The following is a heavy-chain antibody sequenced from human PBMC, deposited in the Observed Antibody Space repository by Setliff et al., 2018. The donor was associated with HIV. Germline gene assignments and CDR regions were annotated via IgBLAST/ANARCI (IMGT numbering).Heavy chain of an antibody. J-gene: IGHJ4*02. Sequence: NPGGSLRLSRAATGFIFSNAWMIWVRQAPGKGLEWVGRIKSKADGGTTDFAAPVKGRFSISRDDSKNTLYLQMNSLKIEYTAVYYCTSVFGYNYGRVDQWGQGTLITVS. D-gene: IGHD5-18*01. CDR3: TSVFGYNYGRVDQ. CDR1: GFIFSNAW. V-gene: IGHV3-15*01. CDR2: IKSKADGGTT.